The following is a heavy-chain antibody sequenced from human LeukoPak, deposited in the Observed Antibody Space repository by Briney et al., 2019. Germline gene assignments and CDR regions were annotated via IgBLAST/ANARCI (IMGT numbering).Heavy chain of an antibody. CDR1: GYTFTGYY. D-gene: IGHD3-10*01. J-gene: IGHJ5*02. Sequence: ASVKVSCKASGYTFTGYYMHWVRQAPGQGLEWMGWINPNSGGTNYAQKFQGWVTMTRDTSFSTAYMELSRLRSDDTAVYYCARGRITMVRGVVGAHWFDPWGQGTLVTVSS. CDR3: ARGRITMVRGVVGAHWFDP. V-gene: IGHV1-2*04. CDR2: INPNSGGT.